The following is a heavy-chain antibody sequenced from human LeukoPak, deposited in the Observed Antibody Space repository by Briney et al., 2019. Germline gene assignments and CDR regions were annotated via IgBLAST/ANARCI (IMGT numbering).Heavy chain of an antibody. CDR3: ARHKVDWDYFDY. V-gene: IGHV4-59*08. J-gene: IGHJ4*02. CDR2: IYYTGST. CDR1: GVSIGTYY. D-gene: IGHD3-9*01. Sequence: SETLSLTCTVSGVSIGTYYWSWNRQPPGKGLEWIGYIYYTGSTIYNPSLRSRVTVSVDTSKNHFSLSLSSVTAADTAVYYCARHKVDWDYFDYWGQGTLVTVSS.